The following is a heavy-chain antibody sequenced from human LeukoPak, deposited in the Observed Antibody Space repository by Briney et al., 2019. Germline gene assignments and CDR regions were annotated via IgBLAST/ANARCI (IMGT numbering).Heavy chain of an antibody. CDR1: GFTFSSYG. Sequence: PGGTLRLSCAASGFTFSSYGMNWVRQAPGKGLEWVSNISRGSRTIYYSDSVKGRFTISRDNAKNSLYLQMNSLRTEDTAVYFCARDSYSSSRNDYWGQGTLVTVSS. CDR2: ISRGSRTI. J-gene: IGHJ4*02. D-gene: IGHD6-13*01. CDR3: ARDSYSSSRNDY. V-gene: IGHV3-48*01.